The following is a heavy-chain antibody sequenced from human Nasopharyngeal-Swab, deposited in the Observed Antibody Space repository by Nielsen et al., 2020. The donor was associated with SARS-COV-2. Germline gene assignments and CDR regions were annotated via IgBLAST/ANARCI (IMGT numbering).Heavy chain of an antibody. CDR2: IYHSGST. J-gene: IGHJ4*02. CDR1: GGSISSSNW. CDR3: ARDYGDYVFDY. D-gene: IGHD4-17*01. Sequence: GSLRLSCAVSGGSISSSNWWSWVRQPPGKGLEWIGEIYHSGSTNYNPSLKSRVTISVDTSKNQFSLKLSSVTAADTAVYYCARDYGDYVFDYWGQGTLVTVSS. V-gene: IGHV4-4*02.